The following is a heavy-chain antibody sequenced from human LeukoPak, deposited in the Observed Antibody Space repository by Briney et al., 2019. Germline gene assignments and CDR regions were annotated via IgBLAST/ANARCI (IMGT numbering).Heavy chain of an antibody. Sequence: SETLSLTCTVSGGSISSYYWSWIRQPPGKGLEWIGYIYYSGSTNYNPSLKSRVTISVDTSKNQFSLKLSSVTAADTAVYYCARSSWYYYYMDVWGKGTTVTISS. CDR1: GGSISSYY. J-gene: IGHJ6*03. CDR3: ARSSWYYYYMDV. D-gene: IGHD6-13*01. V-gene: IGHV4-59*01. CDR2: IYYSGST.